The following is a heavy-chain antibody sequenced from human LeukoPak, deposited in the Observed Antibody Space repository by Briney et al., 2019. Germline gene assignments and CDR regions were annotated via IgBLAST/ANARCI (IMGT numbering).Heavy chain of an antibody. CDR2: INPNSGGT. CDR3: AAEGGTPDNWFDP. Sequence: ASVKVSCKASGCTFTGYYMHWVRQAPGQGLEWMGWINPNSGGTNYAQKFQGRVTMTRDTSISTAYMELSSLRSEDTAVYYCAAEGGTPDNWFDPWGQGTLVTVSS. D-gene: IGHD2-15*01. V-gene: IGHV1-2*02. CDR1: GCTFTGYY. J-gene: IGHJ5*02.